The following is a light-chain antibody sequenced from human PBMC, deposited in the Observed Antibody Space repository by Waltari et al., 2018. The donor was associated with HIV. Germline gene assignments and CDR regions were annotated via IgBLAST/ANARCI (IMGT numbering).Light chain of an antibody. J-gene: IGKJ2*01. CDR2: GAA. V-gene: IGKV3D-15*01. Sequence: IVMTQSPATLSVSPGERATPPCRASQSVSSNLAGYQQKPGQAPRLPIYGAATRATGTPAKFSGSGSGTVFTLTIGILQSEDCAVYYCQQYNNWPRTFGQGTKLEIK. CDR3: QQYNNWPRT. CDR1: QSVSSN.